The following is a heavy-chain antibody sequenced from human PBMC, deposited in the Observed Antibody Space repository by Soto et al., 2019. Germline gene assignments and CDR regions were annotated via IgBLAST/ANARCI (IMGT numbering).Heavy chain of an antibody. D-gene: IGHD6-13*01. CDR1: GGSFSGYY. J-gene: IGHJ4*02. V-gene: IGHV4-34*01. Sequence: SETLSLTCAVYGGSFSGYYWSWIRQPPGKGLEWIGEINHSGSTNYNPSLKSRVTISVDTSKNQFSLKLSSVTAADTAVYYCARAPAAARYYFDYWGQGTLVTVSS. CDR2: INHSGST. CDR3: ARAPAAARYYFDY.